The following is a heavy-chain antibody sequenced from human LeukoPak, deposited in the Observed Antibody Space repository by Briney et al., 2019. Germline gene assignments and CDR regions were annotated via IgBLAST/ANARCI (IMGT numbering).Heavy chain of an antibody. CDR1: GGSFSGYY. CDR2: INHSGST. J-gene: IGHJ6*03. Sequence: SETLSLTCAVYGGSFSGYYWSWIRQPPGKGLEWIGEINHSGSTNYNPSLKSRVTISVDTSKNQFSLKLSSVTAADTAVYYCARGKIAAAGPRYYMDVWGKGTTVTVSS. V-gene: IGHV4-34*01. CDR3: ARGKIAAAGPRYYMDV. D-gene: IGHD6-13*01.